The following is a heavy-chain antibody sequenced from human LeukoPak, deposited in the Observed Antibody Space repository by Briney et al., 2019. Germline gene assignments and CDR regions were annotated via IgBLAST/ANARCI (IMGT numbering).Heavy chain of an antibody. V-gene: IGHV3-74*01. CDR1: GFTFSNYW. D-gene: IGHD3-22*01. J-gene: IGHJ5*02. Sequence: GGSLGLSCAASGFTFSNYWMHWVRQAPGKGLVWVSRINSDGINTSYADSVKGRFTISRDNAKNTLNLQMNSLRAEDTAVYYCXXDLGQYYDTSDNWFDPWGQGTLVTVSS. CDR3: XXDLGQYYDTSDNWFDP. CDR2: INSDGINT.